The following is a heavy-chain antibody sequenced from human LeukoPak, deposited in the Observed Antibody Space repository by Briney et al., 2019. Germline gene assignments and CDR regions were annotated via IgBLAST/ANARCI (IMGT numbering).Heavy chain of an antibody. CDR1: GGSISSSSYY. J-gene: IGHJ5*02. V-gene: IGHV4-39*07. CDR3: AREPSSGWYSGSSGWFDP. CDR2: IYYSGST. D-gene: IGHD6-19*01. Sequence: SETLSLTCTVSGGSISSSSYYWGWIRQPPGKGLEWIGSIYYSGSTYYNPSLKSRVTISVDTSKNQFSLKLSSVTAADTAVYYCAREPSSGWYSGSSGWFDPWGQGTLVTVSS.